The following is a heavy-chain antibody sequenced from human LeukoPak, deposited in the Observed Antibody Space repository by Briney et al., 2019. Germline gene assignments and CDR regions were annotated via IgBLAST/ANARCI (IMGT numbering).Heavy chain of an antibody. Sequence: GGSLRLSWAASGFTFSSYCMHWVRQAPGKGLVWVSRINSDGSSTSYADSVKGRFTISRDNAKNTLYLQMNSLRAEDTAVYSCARPRGAVANYWGQGTLVTVSS. CDR1: GFTFSSYC. J-gene: IGHJ4*02. V-gene: IGHV3-74*01. CDR2: INSDGSST. D-gene: IGHD6-19*01. CDR3: ARPRGAVANY.